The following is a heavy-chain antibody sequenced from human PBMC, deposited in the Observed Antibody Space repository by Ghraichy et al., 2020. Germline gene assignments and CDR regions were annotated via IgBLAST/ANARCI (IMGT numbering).Heavy chain of an antibody. CDR3: ARVPATASDY. D-gene: IGHD5-24*01. CDR2: INHSGST. V-gene: IGHV4-34*01. Sequence: SETLSLTCAVYGGSFSGYYWSWIRQPPGKGLEWIGEINHSGSTNYNPSLKSRVTISVDTSKNQFSLKLSSVTAADTAVYYCARVPATASDYWGQGTLVTVSS. J-gene: IGHJ4*02. CDR1: GGSFSGYY.